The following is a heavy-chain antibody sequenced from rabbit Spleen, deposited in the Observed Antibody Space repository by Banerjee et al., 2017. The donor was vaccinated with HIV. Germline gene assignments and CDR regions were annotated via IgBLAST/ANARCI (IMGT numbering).Heavy chain of an antibody. D-gene: IGHD6-1*01. CDR2: IDPIFGRT. CDR3: AKEGDSVYGFAFNL. J-gene: IGHJ4*01. V-gene: IGHV1S7*01. Sequence: QLKESGGGLVQPGGSLKLSCKASGFDFSNYGVTWVRQAPGKGLEWIGYIDPIFGRTYYASWVNGRFTISSHNAQNTLYLQLNSLTVADTATYFCAKEGDSVYGFAFNLWGPGTLVTVS. CDR1: GFDFSNYG.